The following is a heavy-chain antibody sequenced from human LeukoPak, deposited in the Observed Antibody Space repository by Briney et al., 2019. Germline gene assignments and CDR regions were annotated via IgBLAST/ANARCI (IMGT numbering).Heavy chain of an antibody. D-gene: IGHD3-10*01. CDR3: VKEGEMGQNYYGSGRYYYYMDV. J-gene: IGHJ6*03. CDR2: INWNSGTI. CDR1: GFTFDDFA. Sequence: GGSLRLSCAASGFTFDDFAMHWVRQAPGKGLEWVSGINWNSGTIAYAVSVKGRFTISRDNAKNSLYLQMNSLEPDDTALYYCVKEGEMGQNYYGSGRYYYYMDVWGKGTMVTVSS. V-gene: IGHV3-9*01.